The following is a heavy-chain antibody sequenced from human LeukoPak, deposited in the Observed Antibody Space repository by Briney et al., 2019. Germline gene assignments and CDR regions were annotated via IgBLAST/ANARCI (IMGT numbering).Heavy chain of an antibody. CDR1: GGTFSSYG. CDR2: IIPMLGTA. J-gene: IGHJ3*02. V-gene: IGHV1-69*13. CDR3: AKDRAATGWDDFDI. D-gene: IGHD3-9*01. Sequence: SLKVSCKASGGTFSSYGISWVRPAPGEGLEWMGGIIPMLGTAQYAQKFQGRVTITADESTSTAYMELSNLRSKDTAVYYCAKDRAATGWDDFDIWGQGTMVTVSS.